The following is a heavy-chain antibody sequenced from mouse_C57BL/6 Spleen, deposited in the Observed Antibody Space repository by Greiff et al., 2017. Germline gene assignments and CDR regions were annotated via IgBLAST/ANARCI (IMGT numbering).Heavy chain of an antibody. V-gene: IGHV1-64*01. J-gene: IGHJ3*01. Sequence: VQLKQPGAELVKPGASVKLSCKASGCTFTSYWMHWVKQRPGQGLEWIGMIHPNSGSTNYNEKFQSKATLTVDKSSSTAYMQLSSLPSEDSAVDYCASLDYDGAWFAYGGQGTLVTVSA. CDR2: IHPNSGST. CDR3: ASLDYDGAWFAY. CDR1: GCTFTSYW. D-gene: IGHD2-4*01.